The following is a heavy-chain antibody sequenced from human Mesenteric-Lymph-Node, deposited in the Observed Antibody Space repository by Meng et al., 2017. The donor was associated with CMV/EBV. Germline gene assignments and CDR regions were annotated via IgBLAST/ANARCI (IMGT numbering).Heavy chain of an antibody. CDR3: AHSIFDYTSSWKYFDY. D-gene: IGHD6-6*01. Sequence: FSLSTNGVAVGWIRQPTGKALEWLAFIYWDDDKRYSPSLKTRLTITKDTSKSQVVLTMTNMDPVDTATYYCAHSIFDYTSSWKYFDYWGEGALVTVSS. CDR1: FSLSTNGVA. V-gene: IGHV2-5*02. CDR2: IYWDDDK. J-gene: IGHJ4*02.